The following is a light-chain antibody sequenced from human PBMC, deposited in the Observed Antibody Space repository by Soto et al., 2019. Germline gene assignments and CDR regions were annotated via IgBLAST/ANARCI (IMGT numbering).Light chain of an antibody. Sequence: IQMTQSPSTLSASVGDRVTITFRASQSISIWLAWYQQKPGKAPKLLIYAASSLESGVPSRFSGSGSGTEFTLTISSLQPDDFATYYCQHYKMYSPWTFGQGTKVDIK. CDR3: QHYKMYSPWT. CDR1: QSISIW. J-gene: IGKJ1*01. CDR2: AAS. V-gene: IGKV1-5*03.